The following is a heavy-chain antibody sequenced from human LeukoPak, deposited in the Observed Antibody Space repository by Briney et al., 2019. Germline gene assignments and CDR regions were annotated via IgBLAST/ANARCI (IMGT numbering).Heavy chain of an antibody. Sequence: PGGPLRLSCAASAFTFSSFSMNWVRQAPGKGLEWVSSISGSRSYIHYADSVKGRFTISRDNAKSSLYLQMNSLRAEDTAVYYCARDMGLTTVTTVFAFDMWGQGTMVTVFS. J-gene: IGHJ3*02. CDR2: ISGSRSYI. CDR1: AFTFSSFS. V-gene: IGHV3-21*01. CDR3: ARDMGLTTVTTVFAFDM. D-gene: IGHD4-17*01.